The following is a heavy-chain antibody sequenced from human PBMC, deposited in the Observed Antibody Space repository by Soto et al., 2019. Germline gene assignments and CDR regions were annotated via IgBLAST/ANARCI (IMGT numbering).Heavy chain of an antibody. CDR2: INHSGSI. Sequence: QVQLQQWGAGLLKPSETLSLTCAVYGGSVGGYYWSWVRQPPGKGLEWIGEINHSGSITYAPSPRRRVTMSVDTSKNQFSLRLNSVTAADTAVYYCARGEVTTGVFWGQGTQVTVSS. CDR1: GGSVGGYY. V-gene: IGHV4-34*02. J-gene: IGHJ4*02. D-gene: IGHD4-17*01. CDR3: ARGEVTTGVF.